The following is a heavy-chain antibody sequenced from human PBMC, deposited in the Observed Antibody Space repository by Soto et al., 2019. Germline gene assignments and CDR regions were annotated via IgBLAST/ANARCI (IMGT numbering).Heavy chain of an antibody. CDR2: IIPIFGTA. V-gene: IGHV1-69*13. Sequence: SVKVSCKASGGTFSSYAISWVRQAPGQGLEWMGGIIPIFGTATYAQKFQGRVTITADESTSTSYMELSSLRSEDTAVYYCARSPTGDWHHFDPWGQGTLVTVSS. CDR1: GGTFSSYA. J-gene: IGHJ5*02. CDR3: ARSPTGDWHHFDP. D-gene: IGHD3-16*01.